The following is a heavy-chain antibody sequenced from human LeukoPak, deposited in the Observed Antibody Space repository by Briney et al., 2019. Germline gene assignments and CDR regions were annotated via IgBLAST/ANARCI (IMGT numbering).Heavy chain of an antibody. CDR2: IYTSGST. CDR3: ARSRGGYGDYGSWFDP. J-gene: IGHJ5*02. V-gene: IGHV4-4*07. Sequence: PSETLSLTCIVSGGSISNYYWSWIRQPAGKGLEWIGRIYTSGSTNYNPSLKSRVTISVDTSENQFSLTLNSVTAADTAVYYCARSRGGYGDYGSWFDPWGQGILVTVSS. D-gene: IGHD3-16*01. CDR1: GGSISNYY.